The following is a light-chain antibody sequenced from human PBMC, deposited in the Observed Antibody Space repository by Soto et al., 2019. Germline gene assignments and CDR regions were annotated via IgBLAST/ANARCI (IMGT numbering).Light chain of an antibody. CDR3: QQYDNLPLA. Sequence: DIQMTQSPSSLSASVGDRVTITCQASQDISNYLNWYQQKPGKAPKLLIYDASNLETGVPSRFSGSGSGTDFTVTISSLQPEDIATYYCQQYDNLPLAFGGGTTVEI. CDR1: QDISNY. J-gene: IGKJ4*01. CDR2: DAS. V-gene: IGKV1-33*01.